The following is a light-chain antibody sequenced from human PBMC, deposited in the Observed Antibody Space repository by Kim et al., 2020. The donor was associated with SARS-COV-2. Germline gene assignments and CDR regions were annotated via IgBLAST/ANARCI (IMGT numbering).Light chain of an antibody. J-gene: IGKJ2*02. CDR1: QDIDNY. CDR2: GAT. CDR3: QQSYSTPWT. V-gene: IGKV1-39*01. Sequence: SDSVGDRLTITGRTSQDIDNYINWYQHRPGKAPTLLVYGATTLHSGVPSRFSGSGSGTDFSLTLSSLQPEDSATYYCQQSYSTPWTFGQGTKLEI.